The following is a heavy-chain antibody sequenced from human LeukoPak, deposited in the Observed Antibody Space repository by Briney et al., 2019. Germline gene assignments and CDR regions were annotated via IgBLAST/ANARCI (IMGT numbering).Heavy chain of an antibody. V-gene: IGHV1-46*01. CDR3: ARGSPKDYDILTGYYLLGYYMDV. D-gene: IGHD3-9*01. CDR1: GYTFTGYY. CDR2: INPSGGST. Sequence: EASVKVSCKASGYTFTGYYMHWVRQAPGQGLEWMGIINPSGGSTSYARKFQGRVTMTRDTSTSTVYMELSSLRSEDTAVYYCARGSPKDYDILTGYYLLGYYMDVWGKGTTVTITS. J-gene: IGHJ6*03.